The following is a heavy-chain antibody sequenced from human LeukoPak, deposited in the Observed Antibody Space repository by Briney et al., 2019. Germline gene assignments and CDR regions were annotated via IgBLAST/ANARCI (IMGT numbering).Heavy chain of an antibody. Sequence: SETLSLTCTVSGGSISSSSYYWGWIRQPPGKGLEWIGYIYYSGSTNYNPSLKSRVTISVDTSKNQFSLKLSSVTAADTAVYFCARGPYSYDSSGAFDIWGQGTMVTVSS. V-gene: IGHV4-61*05. CDR1: GGSISSSSYY. CDR3: ARGPYSYDSSGAFDI. D-gene: IGHD3-22*01. CDR2: IYYSGST. J-gene: IGHJ3*02.